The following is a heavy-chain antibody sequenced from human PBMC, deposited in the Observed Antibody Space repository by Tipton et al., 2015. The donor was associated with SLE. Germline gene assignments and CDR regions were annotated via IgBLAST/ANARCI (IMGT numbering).Heavy chain of an antibody. J-gene: IGHJ2*01. CDR2: ISSSSSYI. V-gene: IGHV3-21*05. CDR3: ASPPYYYYDSSASKGYFDL. Sequence: GSLRLSCAASGFTFSSYSMNWVRQAPGKGLEWVSYISSSSSYIYYADSVKGRFTISRDNAKNSLYLQMNSLRAEDTAVYYCASPPYYYYDSSASKGYFDLWGRGTLVTVSS. D-gene: IGHD3-22*01. CDR1: GFTFSSYS.